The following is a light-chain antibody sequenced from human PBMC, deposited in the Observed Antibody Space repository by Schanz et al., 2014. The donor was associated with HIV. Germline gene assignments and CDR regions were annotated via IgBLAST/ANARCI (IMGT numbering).Light chain of an antibody. CDR3: CSYAGGTTSV. CDR2: EGS. J-gene: IGLJ1*01. V-gene: IGLV2-23*01. CDR1: SSDVGSYNL. Sequence: QSVLTQPASVSGSPGQSITISCTGTSSDVGSYNLVSWYQQHPGKAPKLMIYEGSKRPSGVSNRFSGSKSGNTASLTISGLRTEDEADYFCCSYAGGTTSVFGTGTKLTVL.